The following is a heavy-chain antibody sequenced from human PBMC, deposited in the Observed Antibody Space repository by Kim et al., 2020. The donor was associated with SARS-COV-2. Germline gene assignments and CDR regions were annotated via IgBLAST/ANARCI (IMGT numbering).Heavy chain of an antibody. CDR3: AYYYGSGAGYYYYGMDV. CDR2: ISYDGSNK. J-gene: IGHJ6*02. Sequence: GESLRLSCAASGFTFSSYAMHWVRQAPGKGLEWVAVISYDGSNKYYADSVKGRFTISRDNSKNTLYLQMNSLRAEDTAVYYCAYYYGSGAGYYYYGMDVWGQGTTVTVSS. V-gene: IGHV3-30*04. CDR1: GFTFSSYA. D-gene: IGHD3-10*01.